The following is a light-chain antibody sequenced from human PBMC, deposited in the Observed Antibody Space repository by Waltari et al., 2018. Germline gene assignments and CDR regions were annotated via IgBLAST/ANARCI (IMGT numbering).Light chain of an antibody. CDR2: STN. V-gene: IGLV8-61*01. J-gene: IGLJ3*02. Sequence: QTVVTQEPSFSVSPGGTVTLTCGLSSGSVFTSYYPSWYQQTPGQAQRTIIYSTNTRSSGVPDRFSGSILGDKTALTITGAQADDESHYYCVLYMGSCIWVFGAATKLTVL. CDR1: SGSVFTSYY. CDR3: VLYMGSCIWV.